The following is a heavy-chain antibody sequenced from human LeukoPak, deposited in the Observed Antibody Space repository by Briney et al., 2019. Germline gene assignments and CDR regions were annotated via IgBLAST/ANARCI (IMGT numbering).Heavy chain of an antibody. CDR2: ISWNSGRI. CDR3: ASGFDSRFFDK. CDR1: GFTFDDYA. D-gene: IGHD3-22*01. Sequence: GRSLRLSCAASGFTFDDYAMHWVRQAPGKGLEWVASISWNSGRIAYADSVKGRFTISRDNAKNSLYLQMNSLRAEDTAVYYCASGFDSRFFDKWGQGTLVTVSS. V-gene: IGHV3-9*01. J-gene: IGHJ4*02.